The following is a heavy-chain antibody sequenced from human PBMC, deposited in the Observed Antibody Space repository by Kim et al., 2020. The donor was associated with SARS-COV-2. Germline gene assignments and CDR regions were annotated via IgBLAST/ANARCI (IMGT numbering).Heavy chain of an antibody. V-gene: IGHV3-23*01. D-gene: IGHD5-12*01. CDR1: GFTFSSYA. CDR3: AKRSSAYSVARRIAFDS. J-gene: IGHJ4*01. CDR2: ISNSASDT. Sequence: GGSLRLSCEASGFTFSSYAMSWVRQAPGKGLQWVSAISNSASDTFYSESVEGRFTISRDNSKNTLYLQMDNLRGEDTALYYCAKRSSAYSVARRIAFDS.